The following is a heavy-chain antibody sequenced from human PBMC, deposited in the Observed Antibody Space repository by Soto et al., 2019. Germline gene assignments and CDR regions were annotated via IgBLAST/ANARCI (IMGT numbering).Heavy chain of an antibody. CDR2: IYYSGST. D-gene: IGHD3-16*02. V-gene: IGHV4-31*03. Sequence: PSETLSLTCTVSGGSISSGGYYWSWIRQHPGKGLEWIGYIYYSGSTYYNPSLKSRVTISVDTSKNQFSLKLSPVTAADTAVYYCARATEIWGSYHWPQWGQGTLVTVSS. CDR3: ARATEIWGSYHWPQ. CDR1: GGSISSGGYY. J-gene: IGHJ4*02.